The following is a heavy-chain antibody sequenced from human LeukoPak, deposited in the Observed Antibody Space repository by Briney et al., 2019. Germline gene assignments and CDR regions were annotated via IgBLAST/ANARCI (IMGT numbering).Heavy chain of an antibody. CDR1: GYTFTGYY. J-gene: IGHJ4*02. CDR2: INPNSGAT. D-gene: IGHD3-22*01. CDR3: ARDDGGDSSGYNTIDY. V-gene: IGHV1-2*06. Sequence: ASVKVSCKTSGYTFTGYYIHWVRQAPGLGLELMGRINPNSGATNYAQKFQGRVTMTRDTSISTAYMEVSRLRSDDTAVCYCARDDGGDSSGYNTIDYWGQGTLVTVSS.